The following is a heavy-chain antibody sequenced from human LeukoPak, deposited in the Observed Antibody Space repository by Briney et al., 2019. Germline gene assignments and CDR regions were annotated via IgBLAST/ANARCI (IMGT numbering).Heavy chain of an antibody. CDR2: IFHSGST. CDR3: AKRDYYSNGWPFDY. Sequence: SETLSLTCTVSGYYISSGYYWVWIRQPPGKGLEWIGSIFHSGSTYYNPSLQSRVTISLDTSKNHFSLKLSSVTAADTALYYCAKRDYYSNGWPFDYWGQGTLVTVSS. V-gene: IGHV4-38-2*02. D-gene: IGHD6-19*01. CDR1: GYYISSGYY. J-gene: IGHJ4*02.